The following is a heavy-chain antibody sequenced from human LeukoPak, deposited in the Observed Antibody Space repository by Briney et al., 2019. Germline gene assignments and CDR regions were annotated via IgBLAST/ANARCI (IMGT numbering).Heavy chain of an antibody. CDR1: GFSFSSYW. CDR3: AELGITMIGGV. J-gene: IGHJ6*04. CDR2: IKQDGSEK. Sequence: GGSLRLSCAASGFSFSSYWMSWVRQAPGKGLEWVDNIKQDGSEKYYVDFVKGRFTISRDNAKNSLYLQMNSLRAEDTAVYYCAELGITMIGGVWGKGTTVTISS. V-gene: IGHV3-7*01. D-gene: IGHD3-10*02.